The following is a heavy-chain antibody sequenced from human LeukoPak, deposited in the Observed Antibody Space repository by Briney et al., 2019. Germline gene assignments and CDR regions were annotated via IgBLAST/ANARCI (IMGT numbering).Heavy chain of an antibody. V-gene: IGHV3-23*01. CDR2: ISGSGGTT. CDR1: GFTFSTYA. CDR3: AKGRQWLASYYFDY. Sequence: QTGGSLRLSCAASGFTFSTYAMSWFRQAPGKGLEWVSTISGSGGTTYYADAVKGRFTISRDNSKNTLYLEMNSLRAEDTALYYCAKGRQWLASYYFDYWGQGTLVTVSS. J-gene: IGHJ4*02. D-gene: IGHD6-19*01.